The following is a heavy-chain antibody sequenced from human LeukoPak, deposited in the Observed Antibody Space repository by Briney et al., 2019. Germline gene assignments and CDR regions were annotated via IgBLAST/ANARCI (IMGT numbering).Heavy chain of an antibody. J-gene: IGHJ4*02. Sequence: GASVKVSCKASGYTFTSYGISWVRQAPGQGLEWMGWVSAYNGNTNYAQKLQGRVTMTTDTSTSTAYMELRSLRSDDTAVYYCARERRYSSSSFADYWGQGTLVTVSS. CDR1: GYTFTSYG. V-gene: IGHV1-18*01. D-gene: IGHD6-6*01. CDR3: ARERRYSSSSFADY. CDR2: VSAYNGNT.